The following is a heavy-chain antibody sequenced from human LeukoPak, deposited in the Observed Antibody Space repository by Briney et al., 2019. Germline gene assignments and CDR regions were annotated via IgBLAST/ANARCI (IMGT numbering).Heavy chain of an antibody. CDR1: GYTFTSYG. D-gene: IGHD1-26*01. CDR2: ISANNGNT. Sequence: ASVKVSCKASGYTFTSYGISWVRQAPGQGLEWMGWISANNGNTNYTQKLHTRVTMTTDTTTSTAYMKLRSLRTDDPTVYYCAGGGGGSYYGYLDYRGQGTLVTVSS. J-gene: IGHJ4*02. CDR3: AGGGGGSYYGYLDY. V-gene: IGHV1-18*01.